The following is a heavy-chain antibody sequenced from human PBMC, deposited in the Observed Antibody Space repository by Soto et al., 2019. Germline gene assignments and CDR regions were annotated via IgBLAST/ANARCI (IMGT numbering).Heavy chain of an antibody. D-gene: IGHD3-10*01. CDR2: IEQDESGK. CDR3: ARGDRGY. J-gene: IGHJ4*02. V-gene: IGHV3-7*03. CDR1: GFTFSSYA. Sequence: LRLSCAASGFTFSSYAMSWVRQAPGKGLEWVAIIEQDESGKYYVGSVKGRFTISRDNAKNSLYLQMTSLRAEDTAVYYCARGDRGYWGQGTLVTVSS.